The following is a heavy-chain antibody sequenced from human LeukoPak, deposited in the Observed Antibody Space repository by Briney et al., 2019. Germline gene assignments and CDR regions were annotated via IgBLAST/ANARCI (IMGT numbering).Heavy chain of an antibody. V-gene: IGHV3-23*01. CDR2: ISGSGGST. CDR1: GFTFSSYA. J-gene: IGHJ4*02. CDR3: AKDPPIAAAGTNPRYHFDY. D-gene: IGHD6-13*01. Sequence: PGGSLRLSCAASGFTFSSYAMSWVRQAPGKGLEWVSAISGSGGSTYYADSVKGRFTISRDNSKNTLYLQMNSLRAEDTAVYYCAKDPPIAAAGTNPRYHFDYWGQGTLVTVSS.